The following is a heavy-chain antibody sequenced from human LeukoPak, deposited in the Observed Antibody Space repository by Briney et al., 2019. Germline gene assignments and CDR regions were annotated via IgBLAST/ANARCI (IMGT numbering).Heavy chain of an antibody. CDR1: GYTFTSYD. CDR2: MNPNSGNT. V-gene: IGHV1-8*01. J-gene: IGHJ3*02. CDR3: AREHSSGYYFDAFDI. D-gene: IGHD3-22*01. Sequence: ASVKVSCKASGYTFTSYDINWVRQATGQGLEWMGWMNPNSGNTGYAQKFQGRVTMTRDTSISTAFIELSSLRFDDTAVYYCAREHSSGYYFDAFDIWGLGTMVTVSS.